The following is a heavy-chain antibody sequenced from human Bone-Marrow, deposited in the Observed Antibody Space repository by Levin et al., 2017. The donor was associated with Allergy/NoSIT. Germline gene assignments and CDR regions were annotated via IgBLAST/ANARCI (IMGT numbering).Heavy chain of an antibody. CDR2: INQDGNDK. CDR3: ARTSLRLGESY. Sequence: GGSLRLSCAASGLTFGNYWMNWVRQAPGKGLEWVANINQDGNDKKYVDSVKGRFTISSDNAKNSVYLQMSSLRVEDTALYYCARTSLRLGESYWGQGTLVTVSS. D-gene: IGHD3-16*01. J-gene: IGHJ4*02. V-gene: IGHV3-7*01. CDR1: GLTFGNYW.